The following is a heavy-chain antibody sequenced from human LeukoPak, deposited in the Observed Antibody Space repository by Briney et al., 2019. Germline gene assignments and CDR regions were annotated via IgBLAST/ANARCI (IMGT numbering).Heavy chain of an antibody. Sequence: GSLRLSCAASGFTFSTYWMHWVRQAPGKGLVWVSRINSDGSSASYADSVKGRFTISRDNAKNTLYLQVNSLRAEDTAVYYCTRGGYYYFDYWGQGTLVTVSS. CDR3: TRGGYYYFDY. CDR2: INSDGSSA. V-gene: IGHV3-74*01. D-gene: IGHD3-22*01. CDR1: GFTFSTYW. J-gene: IGHJ4*02.